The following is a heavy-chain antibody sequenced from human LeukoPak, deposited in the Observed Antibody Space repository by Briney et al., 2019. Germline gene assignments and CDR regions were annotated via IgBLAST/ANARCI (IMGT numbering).Heavy chain of an antibody. CDR3: ARDGDQYGGYFDY. J-gene: IGHJ4*02. V-gene: IGHV4-61*01. CDR2: IYYSGST. D-gene: IGHD4/OR15-4a*01. Sequence: SETLSLTCTVSGGSVSGGSYYWSWIRQPPGRGLEWIGYIYYSGSTNYNPCRKTRVTIEVDTSKNQFSLKLGSVTAADTAVYYCARDGDQYGGYFDYWGQGTLVTVSS. CDR1: GGSVSGGSYY.